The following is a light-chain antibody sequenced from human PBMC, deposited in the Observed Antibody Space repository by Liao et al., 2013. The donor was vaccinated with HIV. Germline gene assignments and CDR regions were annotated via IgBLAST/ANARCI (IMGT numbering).Light chain of an antibody. J-gene: IGLJ2*01. V-gene: IGLV3-1*01. CDR3: QVWDSSSDHPGGV. Sequence: SYELTQPPSVSVSPGQTASITCSGDKLGDKYACWYQQKSGQSPVLVIYQDNKRPSGIPERFSGSNSGNTATLTISRVEAGDEADYYCQVWDSSSDHPGGVFGGGTKLTVL. CDR2: QDN. CDR1: KLGDKY.